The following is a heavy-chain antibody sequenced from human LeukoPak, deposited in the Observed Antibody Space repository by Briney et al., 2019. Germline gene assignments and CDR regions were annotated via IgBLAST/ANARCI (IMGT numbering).Heavy chain of an antibody. D-gene: IGHD3-10*01. J-gene: IGHJ4*02. V-gene: IGHV3-23*01. Sequence: GGSLRLSCAASGFTFSSYAMSWVRQAPGKGLEWVSAISGSGGSTYYADSAKGRFTISRDNSKNTLYLQMNSLIAEDTAVYYCAKYRYGVLWFGESIIDYWGQGTLVTVSS. CDR3: AKYRYGVLWFGESIIDY. CDR2: ISGSGGST. CDR1: GFTFSSYA.